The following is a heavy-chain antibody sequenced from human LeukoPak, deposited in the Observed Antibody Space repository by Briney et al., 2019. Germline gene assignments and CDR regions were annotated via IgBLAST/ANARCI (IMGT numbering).Heavy chain of an antibody. D-gene: IGHD3-10*01. Sequence: SETLSLTCTVSGDSISSSDYYWGWLRPPPGKGLEWIVTIYYSGSTYYNPPIRSRVTISVDTSKNQFSLRLTSVTAADTAVYYCARGASFGSGEYNWGQGTLVTVSS. CDR2: IYYSGST. V-gene: IGHV4-39*07. J-gene: IGHJ4*02. CDR1: GDSISSSDYY. CDR3: ARGASFGSGEYN.